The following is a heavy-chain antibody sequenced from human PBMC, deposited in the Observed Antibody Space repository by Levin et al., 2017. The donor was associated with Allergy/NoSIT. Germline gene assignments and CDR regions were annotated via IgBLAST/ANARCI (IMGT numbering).Heavy chain of an antibody. CDR1: GYTFTSYD. D-gene: IGHD3-9*01. V-gene: IGHV1-8*01. Sequence: ASVKVSCKASGYTFTSYDINWVRQATGQGLEWMGWMNPNSGNTGYAQKFQGRVTMTRNTSISTAYMELSSLRSEDTAVYYCARGYYDILTGHMGGDDAFDIWGQGTMVTVSS. J-gene: IGHJ3*02. CDR3: ARGYYDILTGHMGGDDAFDI. CDR2: MNPNSGNT.